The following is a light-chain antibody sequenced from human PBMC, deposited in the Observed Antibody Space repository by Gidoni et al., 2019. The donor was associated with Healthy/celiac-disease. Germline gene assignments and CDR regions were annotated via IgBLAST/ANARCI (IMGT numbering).Light chain of an antibody. CDR3: QQRSNWPPHT. CDR1: QRVSSY. V-gene: IGKV3-11*01. CDR2: DAS. J-gene: IGKJ4*01. Sequence: EIVLTQSPATLSLSPGERATLSCRASQRVSSYLAWYQQKPGQAPRLLLYDASNRATGIPARFSGSVSGTDFTLTISSLEPEDFAVYYCQQRSNWPPHTFGGXTKVEIK.